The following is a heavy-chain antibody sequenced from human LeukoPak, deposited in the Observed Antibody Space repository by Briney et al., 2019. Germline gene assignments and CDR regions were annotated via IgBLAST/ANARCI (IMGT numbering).Heavy chain of an antibody. CDR3: AVWNDERRLDY. Sequence: GGSLRLSCAASGFTFRSHGMHWVRQAPGKGLEWVAVIWYDASNVYYADSVKGRFTISRDNSRNTLFLQMDSLRVEDTAVYYCAVWNDERRLDYWGQGTLVTVSS. CDR1: GFTFRSHG. CDR2: IWYDASNV. D-gene: IGHD1-1*01. J-gene: IGHJ4*02. V-gene: IGHV3-33*01.